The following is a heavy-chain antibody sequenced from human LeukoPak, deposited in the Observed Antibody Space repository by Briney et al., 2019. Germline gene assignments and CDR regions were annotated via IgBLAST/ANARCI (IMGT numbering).Heavy chain of an antibody. CDR1: GFTFSSYW. CDR3: ARVEGVTMVRGVIRNYYYYGMDV. D-gene: IGHD3-10*01. J-gene: IGHJ6*02. Sequence: PGGSLRLSCAASGFTFSSYWMSWVRQAPGKGLEWVANIKQDGSEKYYVDSVKGRFTISRDNAKNSLYLQMNSLRAEDTAVYYCARVEGVTMVRGVIRNYYYYGMDVWGQGATVTVSS. V-gene: IGHV3-7*01. CDR2: IKQDGSEK.